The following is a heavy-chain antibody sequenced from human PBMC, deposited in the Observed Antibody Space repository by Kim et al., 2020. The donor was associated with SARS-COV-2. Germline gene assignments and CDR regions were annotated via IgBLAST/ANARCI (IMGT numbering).Heavy chain of an antibody. J-gene: IGHJ6*02. CDR1: GFNSSNYY. Sequence: GGSLRLSCAASGFNSSNYYVNWVRQRPGKGLEWVSRISSDGGGGVTYYADSVRGRFTMSRNSAENTVDLQMNSLSAEDTAVYFCARGIFRDGFDVWGQGTTVSVSS. CDR2: ISSDGGGGVT. V-gene: IGHV3-74*01. D-gene: IGHD2-15*01. CDR3: ARGIFRDGFDV.